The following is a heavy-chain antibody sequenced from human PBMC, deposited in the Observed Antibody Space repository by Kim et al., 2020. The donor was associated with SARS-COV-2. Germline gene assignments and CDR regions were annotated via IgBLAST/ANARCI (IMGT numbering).Heavy chain of an antibody. Sequence: GGSLRLSCAASGFAIGGYWMAWLRQFPGKGLEWVANIKPDGSLKFYVDSVEGRFTVSRDNVKNSVYLQMDGLRPEDTAVYYCARDDGFRSIDHWGQGILVTVSS. V-gene: IGHV3-7*01. CDR3: ARDDGFRSIDH. CDR2: IKPDGSLK. J-gene: IGHJ4*02. D-gene: IGHD6-25*01. CDR1: GFAIGGYW.